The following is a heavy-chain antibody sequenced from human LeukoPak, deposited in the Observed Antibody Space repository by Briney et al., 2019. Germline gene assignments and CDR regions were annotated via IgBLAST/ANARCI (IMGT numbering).Heavy chain of an antibody. D-gene: IGHD3-16*02. CDR2: IGGRDSGT. CDR1: GFIFSNYA. V-gene: IGHV3-23*01. CDR3: AKWGDYVWGSYPGGFDY. J-gene: IGHJ4*02. Sequence: PGGSLRLSCAASGFIFSNYAMSWVRQAPGKGLEWVSAIGGRDSGTYYADSVRGRFTVSRDDPKNTLYLQMNTLRAEDTAVYYCAKWGDYVWGSYPGGFDYWGQGTLVTVSS.